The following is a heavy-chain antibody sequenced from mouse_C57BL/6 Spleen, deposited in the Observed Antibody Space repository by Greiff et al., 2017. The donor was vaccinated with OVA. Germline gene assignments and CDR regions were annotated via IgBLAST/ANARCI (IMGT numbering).Heavy chain of an antibody. J-gene: IGHJ2*01. V-gene: IGHV5-4*01. CDR2: ISDGGSYT. Sequence: EVQLVESGGGLVKPGGSLKLSCAASGFTFSSYAMSWVRQTPEKRLEWVATISDGGSYTYYPDNVKGRFTISRDNAKNNLYLQLSHLKSEDTAMYYCARERGGDNRGEGTTLTVSS. CDR3: ARERGGDN. CDR1: GFTFSSYA.